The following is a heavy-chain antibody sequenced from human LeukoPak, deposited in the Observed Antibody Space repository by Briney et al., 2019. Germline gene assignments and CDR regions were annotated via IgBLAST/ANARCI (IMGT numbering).Heavy chain of an antibody. CDR2: IYTSGST. CDR3: AREPYGSGSYPYYYYYMDV. Sequence: PSETLPLTCTVSGGSISSYYWSWIRQPAGKGLEWIGRIYTSGSTNYNPSLKSRVTMSVDTSKNQFSLKLSSVTAADTAVYYCAREPYGSGSYPYYYYYMDVWGKGTTVTVSS. CDR1: GGSISSYY. D-gene: IGHD3-10*01. V-gene: IGHV4-4*07. J-gene: IGHJ6*03.